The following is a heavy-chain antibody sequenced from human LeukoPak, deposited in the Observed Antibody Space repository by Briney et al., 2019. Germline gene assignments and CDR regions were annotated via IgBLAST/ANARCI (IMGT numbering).Heavy chain of an antibody. J-gene: IGHJ4*02. CDR2: IYYSGST. Sequence: PSETLSLTCTVSGGSISSSSYYWGWIRQPPGKGLEWIGSIYYSGSTYYNPSLKSRVTLSVDTSKNQFSLKLSSVTAADTAVYYCARLSKDWNFDYWGQGTLVTVSS. CDR1: GGSISSSSYY. V-gene: IGHV4-39*01. CDR3: ARLSKDWNFDY. D-gene: IGHD1-1*01.